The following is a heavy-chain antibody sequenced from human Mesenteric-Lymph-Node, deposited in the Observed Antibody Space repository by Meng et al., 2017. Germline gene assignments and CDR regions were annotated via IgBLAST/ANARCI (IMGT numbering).Heavy chain of an antibody. CDR1: GYTFSDHY. CDR3: ARITGTYLAN. V-gene: IGHV1-2*06. D-gene: IGHD1-26*01. CDR2: INPINGAT. J-gene: IGHJ4*02. Sequence: QVQLVQSAAQRTHPGASVKVSCKASGYTFSDHYIPWVRQAPGQGLEWMGRINPINGATNHAQKFQGRVTMTRDTSISTAYMELTRLKSDDTAVYFCARITGTYLANWGQGTLVTVSS.